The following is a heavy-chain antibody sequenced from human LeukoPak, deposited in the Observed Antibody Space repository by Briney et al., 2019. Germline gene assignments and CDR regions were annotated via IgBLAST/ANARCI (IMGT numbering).Heavy chain of an antibody. Sequence: TGGSLRLSCAASGFTFSSYDMHWVRQAPGKGLEWVSAIGIAGDTYYSGSVKGRFTISRENAKNSLYLQMNSLRAGDTAIYYCARGIVGAINLYDYWGQGTLVTVSS. D-gene: IGHD1-26*01. J-gene: IGHJ4*02. CDR2: IGIAGDT. V-gene: IGHV3-13*04. CDR3: ARGIVGAINLYDY. CDR1: GFTFSSYD.